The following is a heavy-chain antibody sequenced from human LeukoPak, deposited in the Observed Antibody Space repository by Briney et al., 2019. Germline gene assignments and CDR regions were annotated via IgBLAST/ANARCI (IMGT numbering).Heavy chain of an antibody. J-gene: IGHJ4*02. CDR2: IYTGGST. V-gene: IGHV3-53*01. CDR1: GFTFSTYA. CDR3: ASVGGSGWEFDY. Sequence: GGSLRLSCAASGFTFSTYAMSWVRQAPGKGLEWVSVIYTGGSTYYADSVKGRFTISRDNSKNTLYLQMNSLRAEDTAVYYCASVGGSGWEFDYWGQGTLVTVSS. D-gene: IGHD6-19*01.